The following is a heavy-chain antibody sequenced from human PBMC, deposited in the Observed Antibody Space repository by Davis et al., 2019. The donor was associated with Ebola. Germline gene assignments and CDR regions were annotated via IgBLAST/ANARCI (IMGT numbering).Heavy chain of an antibody. J-gene: IGHJ5*02. Sequence: SVKVSCKVSGGPFSNFPITWVRQAPGQGLECMGGVIPIFGISNYAEKFKGRVTITADESATTVYMELNSLRSDDTAIYYCARGPSYGPDPWGQGTLITVSS. CDR1: GGPFSNFP. V-gene: IGHV1-69*13. CDR2: VIPIFGIS. CDR3: ARGPSYGPDP. D-gene: IGHD3-16*01.